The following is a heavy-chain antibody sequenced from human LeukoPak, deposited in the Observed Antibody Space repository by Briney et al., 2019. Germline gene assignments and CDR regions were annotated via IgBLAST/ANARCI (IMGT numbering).Heavy chain of an antibody. CDR2: INPNSGGT. J-gene: IGHJ6*03. D-gene: IGHD4/OR15-4a*01. V-gene: IGHV1-2*02. Sequence: ASVKVSCKASGYTFTGYYMHWVRQAPGQGLEWMGWINPNSGGTNYAQKFQGRVTMTRDTSISTAYMELRSLRSDDTAVYYCARGLFYYYYMDVWGKGTTVTVSS. CDR3: ARGLFYYYYMDV. CDR1: GYTFTGYY.